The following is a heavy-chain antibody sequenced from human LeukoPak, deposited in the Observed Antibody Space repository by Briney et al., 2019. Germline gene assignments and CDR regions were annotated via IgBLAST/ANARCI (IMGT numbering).Heavy chain of an antibody. CDR2: INHRDSP. Sequence: SETLSLTCAIYGGSFSGHYWSRIRQPPGKGLEWNEEINHRDSPYYNPPLKSRVNISVDTYKNQLSAKQRSVTGPHPAVFYCARGRDLRYYDFWSGSDKDYYFDYWGQGTMVTVSS. D-gene: IGHD3-3*01. V-gene: IGHV4-34*01. J-gene: IGHJ4*02. CDR3: ARGRDLRYYDFWSGSDKDYYFDY. CDR1: GGSFSGHY.